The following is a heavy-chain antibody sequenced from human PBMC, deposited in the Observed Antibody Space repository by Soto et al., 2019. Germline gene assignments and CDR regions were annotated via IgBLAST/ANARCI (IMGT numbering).Heavy chain of an antibody. CDR3: ARGQGVWFAELTDKYFQH. D-gene: IGHD3-10*01. CDR2: INHSGST. Sequence: QVQLQQWGAGLLKPSETLSLTCAVYGGSFSGYYWSWIRQPPGKGLEWIGEINHSGSTNYNPSLKSRVTIAVDTSKNQFSQKLSYVTAAATAVYYCARGQGVWFAELTDKYFQHWGQGTLVTVSS. CDR1: GGSFSGYY. V-gene: IGHV4-34*01. J-gene: IGHJ1*01.